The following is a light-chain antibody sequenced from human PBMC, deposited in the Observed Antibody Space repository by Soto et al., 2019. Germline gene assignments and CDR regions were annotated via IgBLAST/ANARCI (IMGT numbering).Light chain of an antibody. V-gene: IGLV2-8*01. J-gene: IGLJ1*01. CDR1: RSDVGAYNY. CDR2: EVS. Sequence: QSALTQPASVSGSPGQSIAISCTGTRSDVGAYNYVSWYQQHPGKAPKLMIYEVSQRPSGVPDRFSGSKSGNTASLTVSGLQAEDEADYYCSSYAGSNNFDVFGTGTKVTVL. CDR3: SSYAGSNNFDV.